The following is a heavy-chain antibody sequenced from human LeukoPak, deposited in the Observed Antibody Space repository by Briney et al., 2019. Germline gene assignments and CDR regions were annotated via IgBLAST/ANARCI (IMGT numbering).Heavy chain of an antibody. J-gene: IGHJ6*03. V-gene: IGHV4-4*07. D-gene: IGHD3-10*01. CDR1: GGSISSYY. CDR3: ARYNYYGSGSYSYYYMEV. Sequence: SETLSLTCTVSGGSISSYYWSWIRQPAGKGLEWIGRIYTSGSTNYNPSLKSRVTMSVDTSKNQFSLKLSSVTAADTAVYYCARYNYYGSGSYSYYYMEVGGKGTTVTVSS. CDR2: IYTSGST.